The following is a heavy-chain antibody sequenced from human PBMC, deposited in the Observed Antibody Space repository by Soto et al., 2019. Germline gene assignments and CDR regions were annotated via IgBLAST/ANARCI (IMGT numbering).Heavy chain of an antibody. D-gene: IGHD1-7*01. J-gene: IGHJ4*02. CDR3: AREVTNWNYIRFDY. CDR2: INHSGST. CDR1: GGSFSGYY. Sequence: SETLSLTCAVYGGSFSGYYWSWIRQPPGKGLEWIGEINHSGSTNYNPSLKSRVTISVDTSKNQFSLKLSSVTAADTAVYYCAREVTNWNYIRFDYWGQGTLFTVSS. V-gene: IGHV4-34*01.